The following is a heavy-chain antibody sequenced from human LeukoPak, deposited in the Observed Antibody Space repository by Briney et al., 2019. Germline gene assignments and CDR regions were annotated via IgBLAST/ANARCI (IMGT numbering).Heavy chain of an antibody. Sequence: PGGSLRLSRAASGFTFSSYAMHWGRPAPGKGLEWVAVLSYDGSNKYYADSVKGRFTISRDNSKNTLYLQMNSLRAEDTAVYYCARDSIPIGYCSSTSCYSGAFDIWGQGTMVTVSS. D-gene: IGHD2-2*02. CDR2: LSYDGSNK. J-gene: IGHJ3*02. CDR3: ARDSIPIGYCSSTSCYSGAFDI. V-gene: IGHV3-30-3*01. CDR1: GFTFSSYA.